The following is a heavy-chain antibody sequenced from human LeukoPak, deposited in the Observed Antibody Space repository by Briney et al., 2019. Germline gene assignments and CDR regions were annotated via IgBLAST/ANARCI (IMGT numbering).Heavy chain of an antibody. CDR3: AKGFGELFLYYFDY. CDR2: ISRSATTI. CDR1: GFTFSSYG. Sequence: GGSLRLSCAASGFTFSSYGMSWVRQAPGKGLEWVSPISRSATTIYYADSVKGRFTISRDNSKNTLYLQMNSLRAEDTAVYYCAKGFGELFLYYFDYWGQGTLVTVSS. V-gene: IGHV3-23*01. D-gene: IGHD3-10*01. J-gene: IGHJ4*02.